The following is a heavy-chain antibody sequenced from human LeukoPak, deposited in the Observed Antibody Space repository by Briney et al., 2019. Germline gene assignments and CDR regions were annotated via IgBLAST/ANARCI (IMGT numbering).Heavy chain of an antibody. Sequence: ASVKVSCKASGYTFTNYYMHWVRQAPGEGLEWMGLINPTGGSTSYAQKFQGRVTMTRDTSTSTVYMELSSLRSEDTAVYYCARDHYHKVHSVMVTAPDYWGQGTLVIVSS. CDR1: GYTFTNYY. D-gene: IGHD2-21*02. CDR3: ARDHYHKVHSVMVTAPDY. V-gene: IGHV1-46*01. J-gene: IGHJ4*02. CDR2: INPTGGST.